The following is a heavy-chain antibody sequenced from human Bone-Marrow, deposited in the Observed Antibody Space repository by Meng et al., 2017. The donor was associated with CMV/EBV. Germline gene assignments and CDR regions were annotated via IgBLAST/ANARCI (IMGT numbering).Heavy chain of an antibody. D-gene: IGHD2-21*01. Sequence: GESLKISCEASGFTFGDFWMNWVRQAPGKGLEWVANIKKDGSEKFYVDSVKGRFTISRDNAKNTLYLQMNSLRADDTAVYYCFMGHYSGAWGQGTPVTVSS. V-gene: IGHV3-7*01. CDR3: FMGHYSGA. CDR2: IKKDGSEK. J-gene: IGHJ5*02. CDR1: GFTFGDFW.